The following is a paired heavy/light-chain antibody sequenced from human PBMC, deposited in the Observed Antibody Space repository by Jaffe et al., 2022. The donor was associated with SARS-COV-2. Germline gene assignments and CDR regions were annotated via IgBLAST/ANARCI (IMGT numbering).Heavy chain of an antibody. CDR2: ISSSGSTI. CDR1: GFTFSDYY. J-gene: IGHJ5*02. D-gene: IGHD3-16*01. Sequence: QVQLVESGGGLVKPGGSLRLSCAASGFTFSDYYMSWIRQAPGKGLEWVSYISSSGSTIYYADSVKGRFTISRDNAKNSLYLQMNSLRAEDTAVYYCARVGTGDIMITFGGVGWFDPWGQGTLVTVSS. V-gene: IGHV3-11*01. CDR3: ARVGTGDIMITFGGVGWFDP.
Light chain of an antibody. V-gene: IGLV3-1*01. CDR3: QAWDSSRVV. CDR2: QDS. Sequence: SYELTQPPSVSVSPGQTASITCSGDKLGDKYACWYQQKPGQSPVLVIYQDSKRPSGIPERFSGSNSGNTATLTISGTQAMDEADYYCQAWDSSRVVFGGGTKLTVL. J-gene: IGLJ2*01. CDR1: KLGDKY.